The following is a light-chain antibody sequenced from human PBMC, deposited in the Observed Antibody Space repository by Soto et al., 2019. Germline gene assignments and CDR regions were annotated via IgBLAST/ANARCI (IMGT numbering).Light chain of an antibody. V-gene: IGLV7-43*01. Sequence: QTVVTQETSLTVSPGGTVTLTCASNTGAVTSGSYANWFQQKPGQAPRSLIYNTVNKHSWTPARFSGSLLGGKAALTLSGVQPEDDGDYYCLLYHNNSWVFGGGTQLTVL. CDR3: LLYHNNSWV. J-gene: IGLJ3*02. CDR2: NTV. CDR1: TGAVTSGSY.